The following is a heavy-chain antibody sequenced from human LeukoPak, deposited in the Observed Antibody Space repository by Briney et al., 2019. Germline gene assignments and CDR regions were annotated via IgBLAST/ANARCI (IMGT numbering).Heavy chain of an antibody. CDR2: ISGSGGST. V-gene: IGHV3-23*01. J-gene: IGHJ5*02. D-gene: IGHD2-2*01. CDR1: GFTFSSYA. CDR3: VKDFHCTTTSCYSRDWFDP. Sequence: GGSLRLSCAASGFTFSSYAMSWVRQAPGKGLEWVSAISGSGGSTYYADSVKGRFTISRDNSKNTLYLQMNSLRAEDTAVYYCVKDFHCTTTSCYSRDWFDPWGQGTLVTVSS.